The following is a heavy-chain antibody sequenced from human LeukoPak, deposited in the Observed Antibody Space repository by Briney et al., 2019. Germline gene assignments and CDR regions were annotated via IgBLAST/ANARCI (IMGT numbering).Heavy chain of an antibody. CDR1: GGSFSGIY. V-gene: IGHV4-34*01. D-gene: IGHD3-22*01. CDR3: TRGQPKYYYDSSGYYYLFFDY. CDR2: INQMGTT. J-gene: IGHJ4*02. Sequence: SETLSLTCAVYGGSFSGIYWSWIRPPPGRLREWIGEINQMGTTNCNPSLKSRVTISVDTSKNHFSLKLSSVTAADTAVYYWTRGQPKYYYDSSGYYYLFFDYWGQGTLVTVSS.